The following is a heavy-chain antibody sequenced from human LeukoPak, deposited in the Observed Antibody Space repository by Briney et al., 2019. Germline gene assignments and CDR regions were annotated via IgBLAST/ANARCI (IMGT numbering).Heavy chain of an antibody. V-gene: IGHV4-34*08. CDR3: ATRPDIAAAGPGWFDP. CDR2: INHSEST. D-gene: IGHD6-13*01. J-gene: IGHJ5*02. Sequence: TGGSLRLSCAASGFTFSSYAMSWVRQAPGKGLEWIGEINHSESTNYNPSLKSRVTVSVDTSKNQFSLKLSSVTAADTAVYYCATRPDIAAAGPGWFDPWGQGTLVTVSS. CDR1: GFTFSSYA.